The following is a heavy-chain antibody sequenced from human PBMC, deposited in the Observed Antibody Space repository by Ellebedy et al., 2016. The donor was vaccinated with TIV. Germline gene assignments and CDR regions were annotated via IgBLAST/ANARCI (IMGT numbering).Heavy chain of an antibody. CDR3: ARGLWFDY. V-gene: IGHV4-61*01. D-gene: IGHD5-18*01. Sequence: MPSETLSLTCTVSGGSISSSSYYWSWIRQPPGKGLEWIGYIYYSGSTNYNPSLKSRVTISVDTSKNQFSLKLSSVTAADTAVYYCARGLWFDYWGQGTLVTVSS. J-gene: IGHJ4*02. CDR1: GGSISSSSYY. CDR2: IYYSGST.